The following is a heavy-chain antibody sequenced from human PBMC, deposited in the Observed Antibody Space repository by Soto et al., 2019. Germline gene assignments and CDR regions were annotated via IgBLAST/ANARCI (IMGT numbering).Heavy chain of an antibody. D-gene: IGHD2-21*01. V-gene: IGHV4-31*11. Sequence: QVQLQESGPGLVKPSQTLSLTCAVSHGTMTSGGYYWIWIRQFPGKGLEWIGQIFHTGNTYYNPSLKSRVSMSVDTSRTKFSVMLSSVTAADTAVYFCARARYKYCGPFDYWGQGILVTVSS. CDR3: ARARYKYCGPFDY. J-gene: IGHJ4*02. CDR1: HGTMTSGGYY. CDR2: IFHTGNT.